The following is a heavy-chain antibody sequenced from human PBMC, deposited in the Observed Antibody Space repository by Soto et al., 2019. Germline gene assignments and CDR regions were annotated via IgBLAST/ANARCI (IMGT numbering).Heavy chain of an antibody. J-gene: IGHJ6*02. V-gene: IGHV4-59*08. CDR2: IYYSGST. D-gene: IGHD2-8*01. CDR3: ARLRALVCYLVRLPPTSSYFRMEA. CDR1: RDSSDRYH. Sequence: NVALTCTVPRDSSDRYHCSWIRQPPRKRMEWIGYIYYSGSTNYNPSLKSRVTVSVDTSKNQFSLKLSSVTAADTAVYYCARLRALVCYLVRLPPTSSYFRMEAWFQG.